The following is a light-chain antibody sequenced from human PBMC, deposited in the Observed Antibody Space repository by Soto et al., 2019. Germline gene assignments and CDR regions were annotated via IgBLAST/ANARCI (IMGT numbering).Light chain of an antibody. CDR1: QTIDNT. Sequence: EIVLTQSPGTLSLSPGERVTLSCRASQTIDNTLAWYQRKPGQAPRLLIYDASTRATGVPARFSGSGSGTDFTLTISSLQSEDFAVYYCQHYNYWPYTFGQGTKVDI. J-gene: IGKJ2*01. CDR3: QHYNYWPYT. CDR2: DAS. V-gene: IGKV3-15*01.